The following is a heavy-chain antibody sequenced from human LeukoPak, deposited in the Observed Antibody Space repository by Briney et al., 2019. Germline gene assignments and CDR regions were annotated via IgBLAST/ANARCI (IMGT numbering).Heavy chain of an antibody. CDR1: GYTSTGYY. D-gene: IGHD3-22*01. CDR3: ARDGQGYYYDSSGTSAYYYYYYMDV. CDR2: INPTSGGT. V-gene: IGHV1-2*02. J-gene: IGHJ6*03. Sequence: ASVKVSCKASGYTSTGYYMHWVRQAPGQGLEWMGWINPTSGGTSYAQKFQGRVTMTRDTSISTAYMELTRLRSDDTAVYYCARDGQGYYYDSSGTSAYYYYYYMDVWGKGTTVTVSS.